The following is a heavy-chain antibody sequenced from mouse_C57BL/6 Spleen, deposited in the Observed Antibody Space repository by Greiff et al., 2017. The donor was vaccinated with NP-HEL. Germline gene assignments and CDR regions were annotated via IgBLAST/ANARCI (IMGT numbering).Heavy chain of an antibody. CDR1: GYAFSSSW. V-gene: IGHV1-82*01. CDR2: IYPGDGDT. J-gene: IGHJ3*01. D-gene: IGHD2-1*01. CDR3: AREGGNYWFAY. Sequence: VMLVESGPELVKPGASVKISCKASGYAFSSSWMNWVKQRPGKGLEWIGRIYPGDGDTNYNGKFKGKATLTADKSSSTAYMQLSSLTSEDSAVYFCAREGGNYWFAYWGQGTLVTVSA.